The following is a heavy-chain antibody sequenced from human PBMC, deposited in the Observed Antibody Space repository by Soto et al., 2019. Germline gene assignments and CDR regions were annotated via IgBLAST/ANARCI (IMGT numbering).Heavy chain of an antibody. CDR1: GYTFTSYG. V-gene: IGHV1-18*01. Sequence: ASVKVSCKASGYTFTSYGISWVRQAPGQGLEWMGWISAYNGNTNYAQKLQGRVTMTTDTSTSTAYMELRSLRSDDTAVYYCARDSMVRGVIMSGGGYWGQGTLVTVSS. CDR2: ISAYNGNT. J-gene: IGHJ4*02. D-gene: IGHD3-10*01. CDR3: ARDSMVRGVIMSGGGY.